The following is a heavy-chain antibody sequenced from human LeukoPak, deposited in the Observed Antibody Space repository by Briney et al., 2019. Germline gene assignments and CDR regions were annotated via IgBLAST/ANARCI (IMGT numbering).Heavy chain of an antibody. V-gene: IGHV3-30*19. D-gene: IGHD1-26*01. J-gene: IGHJ1*01. Sequence: GGSLRLSCVVSGFTFTSYGVHWVRQAPGKGLEWVAFISSDGRYKSHADSVKGRCTISRDNSKNTLYLQMNSLRPEDTAVYYCARARSIVGVSPFQHWGQGTLVTVSS. CDR2: ISSDGRYK. CDR3: ARARSIVGVSPFQH. CDR1: GFTFTSYG.